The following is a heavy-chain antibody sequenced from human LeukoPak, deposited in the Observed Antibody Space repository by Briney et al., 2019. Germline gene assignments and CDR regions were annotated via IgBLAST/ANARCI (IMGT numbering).Heavy chain of an antibody. V-gene: IGHV4-59*08. CDR1: GGSISSYS. J-gene: IGHJ4*02. CDR3: ARLMAPERGHSYGHFDY. Sequence: SETLSLTCTVSGGSISSYSWSWIRQPPGKGLEWIGYIYYSGTTNYSPSLKSRVTISVDTSKNQFSLKLSSVTAADTAVYYCARLMAPERGHSYGHFDYWGRGTLVTVSS. CDR2: IYYSGTT. D-gene: IGHD5-18*01.